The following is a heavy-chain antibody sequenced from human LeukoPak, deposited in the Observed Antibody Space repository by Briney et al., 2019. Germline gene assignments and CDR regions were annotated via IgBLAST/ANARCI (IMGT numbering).Heavy chain of an antibody. Sequence: GSGPTLVKPTQTLTLTCTFSGFSLSTSGVGVGWIRQPPGKALEWLPLSYWDDDKRYSPSLKSRVTITKDTSKDQVVLRMTNMDPVDTATYYCARSEYYYDSSGYYTFYFDYWGQGTLVTVSS. CDR1: GFSLSTSGVG. J-gene: IGHJ4*02. D-gene: IGHD3-22*01. CDR3: ARSEYYYDSSGYYTFYFDY. V-gene: IGHV2-5*02. CDR2: SYWDDDK.